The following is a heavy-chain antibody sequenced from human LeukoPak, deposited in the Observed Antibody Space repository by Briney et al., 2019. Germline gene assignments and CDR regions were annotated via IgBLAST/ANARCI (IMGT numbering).Heavy chain of an antibody. Sequence: GSSVKVSCKTSGGTVSSFALSWMRQAPGQGPEWMGGFIPILRTPKDAQKFQGRVTITTDGSTDTFYMEVSGLRVEDTAVYYCATPSRGHAFDIWGQGTMVTVS. CDR1: GGTVSSFA. D-gene: IGHD3-10*01. CDR3: ATPSRGHAFDI. J-gene: IGHJ3*02. CDR2: FIPILRTP. V-gene: IGHV1-69*05.